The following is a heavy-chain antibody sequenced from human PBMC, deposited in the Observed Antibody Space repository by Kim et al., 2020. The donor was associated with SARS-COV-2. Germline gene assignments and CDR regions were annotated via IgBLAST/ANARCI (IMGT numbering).Heavy chain of an antibody. J-gene: IGHJ4*02. V-gene: IGHV3-53*01. CDR3: ARDIAVAGTDY. CDR2: T. Sequence: TYYAASVQGRCTLSIDNSKSTLYLQMNSLSADDTAVYYCARDIAVAGTDYWGQGTLVTVSS. D-gene: IGHD6-19*01.